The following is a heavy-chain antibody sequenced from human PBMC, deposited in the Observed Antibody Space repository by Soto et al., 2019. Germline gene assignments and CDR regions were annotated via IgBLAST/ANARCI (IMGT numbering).Heavy chain of an antibody. CDR1: GGSFSGYY. V-gene: IGHV4-34*01. CDR3: ARTRIGVRDY. J-gene: IGHJ4*02. D-gene: IGHD2-15*01. CDR2: INHSGST. Sequence: PSVTLSLTCAVYGGSFSGYYWSWIRQPPGKGLEWIGEINHSGSTNYNPSLKSRVTISVDTSKNQFSLKLSSVTAADTAVYYCARTRIGVRDYWGQGTLVTVSS.